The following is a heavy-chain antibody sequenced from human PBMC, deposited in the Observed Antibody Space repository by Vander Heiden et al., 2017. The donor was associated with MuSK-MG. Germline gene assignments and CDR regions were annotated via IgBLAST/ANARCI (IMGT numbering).Heavy chain of an antibody. V-gene: IGHV3-21*01. J-gene: IGHJ5*02. CDR3: AREGYPRSGWFDP. CDR1: GFTFSRYS. CDR2: ISSSSSYI. Sequence: EVQLVESGGGLVKPGGSLRLSCAASGFTFSRYSMNWVRQAPGKGLEWVASISSSSSYIYYADSVKGRFTISRDNAKNSLYLQMNSLRAEDTAVYYCAREGYPRSGWFDPWGQGTLVTVSS. D-gene: IGHD3-16*02.